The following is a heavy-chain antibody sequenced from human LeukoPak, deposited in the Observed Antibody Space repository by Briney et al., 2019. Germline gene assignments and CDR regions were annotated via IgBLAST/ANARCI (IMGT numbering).Heavy chain of an antibody. J-gene: IGHJ4*02. Sequence: PGGSLRLSCAASGFTFSSYSMNWVRQAPGKGLEWVSSISSSSSYIYYADSVKGRFTISRDNAKNSLYLQMNSLRAEDTAVYYCASGSSGYYYRDYWGQGTLVTVSS. CDR1: GFTFSSYS. CDR2: ISSSSSYI. V-gene: IGHV3-21*01. CDR3: ASGSSGYYYRDY. D-gene: IGHD3-22*01.